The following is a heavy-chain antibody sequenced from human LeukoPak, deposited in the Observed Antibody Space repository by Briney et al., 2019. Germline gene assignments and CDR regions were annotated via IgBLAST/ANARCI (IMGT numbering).Heavy chain of an antibody. CDR2: ISSSGSTI. CDR1: GFTFSSYE. CDR3: AKADMDYYDSSGYCHY. J-gene: IGHJ4*02. D-gene: IGHD3-22*01. Sequence: GGSLRLSCAASGFTFSSYEMNWVRQAPGKGLEWVSYISSSGSTIYYADSVKGRFTISRDNAKNSLYLQMNSLRAEDTAVYYCAKADMDYYDSSGYCHYWGQGTLVTVSS. V-gene: IGHV3-48*03.